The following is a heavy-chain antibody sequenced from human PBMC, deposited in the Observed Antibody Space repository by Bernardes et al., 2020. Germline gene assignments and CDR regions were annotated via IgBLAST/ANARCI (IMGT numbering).Heavy chain of an antibody. CDR1: GFTFSSYT. J-gene: IGHJ6*03. Sequence: GGSLRLSCAASGFTFSSYTMNWVRQAPGKGLEWVSSISGSSGYKYYAASVWGRFTISRDNANNSLYLQMNTLRPEDTAVYYCANGEASRGSYYYYYMDVWGKGTTVTVSS. CDR2: ISGSSGYK. V-gene: IGHV3-21*01. D-gene: IGHD3-10*01. CDR3: ANGEASRGSYYYYYMDV.